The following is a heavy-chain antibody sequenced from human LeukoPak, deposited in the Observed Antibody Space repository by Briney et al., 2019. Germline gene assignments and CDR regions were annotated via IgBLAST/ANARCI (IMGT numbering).Heavy chain of an antibody. CDR2: ISDSGGST. CDR1: GFTFSSYG. Sequence: GGSLRLSCAASGFTFSSYGLSWVRQAPGKGLEWVSTISDSGGSTYYTDSVKGRFTISRDNSKNTLYLQMNSLRAEDTAVYFCARGYNSRAATTDCCPLDYWGQGTLVTVSS. CDR3: ARGYNSRAATTDCCPLDY. J-gene: IGHJ4*02. D-gene: IGHD1-26*01. V-gene: IGHV3-23*01.